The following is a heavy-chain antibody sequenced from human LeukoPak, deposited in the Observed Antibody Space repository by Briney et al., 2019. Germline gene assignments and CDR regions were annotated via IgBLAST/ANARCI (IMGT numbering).Heavy chain of an antibody. D-gene: IGHD3-3*01. J-gene: IGHJ6*02. CDR3: ARDRLHYDFWSGYYGSYYYGMDV. CDR1: GFTFSSYA. CDR2: ISYDGSNK. Sequence: PGGSLRLSCAASGFTFSSYAMHWVRQAPGKGLEWVAVISYDGSNKYYADSVKGRFTISRVNSKNTLYLQMTSMRAEDTAVYYCARDRLHYDFWSGYYGSYYYGMDVWGQGTTVTVSS. V-gene: IGHV3-30-3*01.